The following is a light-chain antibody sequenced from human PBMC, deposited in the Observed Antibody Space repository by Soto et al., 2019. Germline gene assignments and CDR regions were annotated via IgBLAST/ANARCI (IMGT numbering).Light chain of an antibody. J-gene: IGKJ3*01. Sequence: DTVMTQSPATLSVSPGERATLSCRASLSVGSNLAWYQQRPGQAPRLLIYGASTRATGIPVRFSGSGSGTEFTLTISSLHSEDFVFYYCQQYNKWPLFTFGPGTRVDMK. CDR3: QQYNKWPLFT. CDR1: LSVGSN. CDR2: GAS. V-gene: IGKV3-15*01.